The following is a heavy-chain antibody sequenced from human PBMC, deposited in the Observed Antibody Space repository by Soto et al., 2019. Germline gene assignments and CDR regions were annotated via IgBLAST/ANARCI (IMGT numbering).Heavy chain of an antibody. J-gene: IGHJ6*02. Sequence: EVQLLESGGGLVQPRGSLRLSCAASGFTFNNNVMNWVRQAPGKGLEWVSGISDNGGSTYYADSVKGRCTISRDNSKNTLYLQMNSLRADDTAVYYCAKEVYGAARGATDVWGQGTTATVSS. D-gene: IGHD3-10*01. CDR2: ISDNGGST. CDR3: AKEVYGAARGATDV. V-gene: IGHV3-23*01. CDR1: GFTFNNNV.